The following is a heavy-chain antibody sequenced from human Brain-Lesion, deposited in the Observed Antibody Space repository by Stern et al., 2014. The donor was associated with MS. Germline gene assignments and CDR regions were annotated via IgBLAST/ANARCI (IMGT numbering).Heavy chain of an antibody. CDR2: FNPKSGGP. CDR1: GYTFTGYY. D-gene: IGHD3-22*01. CDR3: ATYYYDSTGYNDF. Sequence: QMQLVQSGAEVKKPGASVKVSCKVSGYTFTGYYMHWVRQAPGKGLEWMGWFNPKSGGPNYAQKFQGWVTMTRAPPINTDYMELGRLRSDDTAVYYCATYYYDSTGYNDFWGQGTLVTVSS. J-gene: IGHJ4*02. V-gene: IGHV1-2*04.